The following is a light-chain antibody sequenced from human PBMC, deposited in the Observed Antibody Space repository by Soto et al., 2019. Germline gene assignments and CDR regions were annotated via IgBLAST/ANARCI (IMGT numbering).Light chain of an antibody. CDR3: QQYGSSLQYI. Sequence: ENVLTQSPGTLSLSSGERATLSCRASQSVSSSYLAWYQQKPGQAPRLLIYGASSRATGIPDRFSGSGSGTDFTLTISRLEPEDFAMYYCQQYGSSLQYIFGQGTKLEIK. CDR1: QSVSSSY. V-gene: IGKV3-20*01. CDR2: GAS. J-gene: IGKJ2*01.